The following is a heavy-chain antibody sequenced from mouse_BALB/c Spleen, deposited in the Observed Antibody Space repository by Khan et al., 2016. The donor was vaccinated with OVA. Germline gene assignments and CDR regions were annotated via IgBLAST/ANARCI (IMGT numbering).Heavy chain of an antibody. V-gene: IGHV3-2*02. CDR3: ARTARIKY. D-gene: IGHD1-2*01. J-gene: IGHJ2*01. CDR1: GYSITSGYG. CDR2: ISYSGST. Sequence: EVQLQESGPGLVKPSQSLSLTCTVTGYSITSGYGWNWIRQFPGNKLEWMGYISYSGSTNYNPSLKSRISIPRDTSKNQFFLQLNSGTTEDTATYYCARTARIKYWGQGTTLTVSS.